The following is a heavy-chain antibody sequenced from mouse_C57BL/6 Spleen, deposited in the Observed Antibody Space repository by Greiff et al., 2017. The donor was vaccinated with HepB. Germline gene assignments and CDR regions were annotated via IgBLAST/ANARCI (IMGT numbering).Heavy chain of an antibody. Sequence: EVQLQESGPGLVKPSQSLSLTCSVTGYSITSGYYWNWIRQFPGNKLEWMGYISYDGSNNYNPSLKNRISITRDTSKNQFFLKLNSVTTEDTATYYCARSFYGSGAYWGQGTLVTVSA. D-gene: IGHD1-1*01. CDR3: ARSFYGSGAY. CDR1: GYSITSGYY. J-gene: IGHJ3*01. CDR2: ISYDGSN. V-gene: IGHV3-6*01.